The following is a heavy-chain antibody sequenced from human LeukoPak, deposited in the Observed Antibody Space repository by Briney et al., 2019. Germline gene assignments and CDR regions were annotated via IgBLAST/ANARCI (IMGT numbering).Heavy chain of an antibody. D-gene: IGHD2-2*01. CDR1: GYTFTGYY. CDR2: INPNSGGT. Sequence: ASVKVSCKASGYTFTGYYMHWVRQAPGQGLEWMGWINPNSGGTNYAQKFQGRVTMTRDTSISTAYMELSRLKSDDTAVYYCGRGFGVRPGYCSSTSCYAYYYYYMDVWVKGTTVTIPS. V-gene: IGHV1-2*02. J-gene: IGHJ6*03. CDR3: GRGFGVRPGYCSSTSCYAYYYYYMDV.